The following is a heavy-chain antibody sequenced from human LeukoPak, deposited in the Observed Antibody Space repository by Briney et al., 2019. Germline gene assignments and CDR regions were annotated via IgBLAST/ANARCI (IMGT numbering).Heavy chain of an antibody. Sequence: SETLSLTCTVSGGSISSSSYYWGWIRQPPGKGLEWIGSIYYSGSTYYNPSLKSRVTISVDTSKNQFSLKLSSVTAADTAVYYCARGGLSGSYEMDYWGQGTLVTVSS. CDR1: GGSISSSSYY. D-gene: IGHD1-26*01. V-gene: IGHV4-39*07. CDR2: IYYSGST. J-gene: IGHJ4*02. CDR3: ARGGLSGSYEMDY.